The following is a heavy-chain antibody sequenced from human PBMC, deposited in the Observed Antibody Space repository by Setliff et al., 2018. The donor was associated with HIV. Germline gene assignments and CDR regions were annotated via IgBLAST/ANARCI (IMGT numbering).Heavy chain of an antibody. CDR2: INPNSGGT. CDR1: GYTFTAYY. J-gene: IGHJ4*02. D-gene: IGHD2-2*01. CDR3: AVMGYCGGNSCYRTEGFDY. V-gene: IGHV1-2*02. Sequence: ASVKVSCKASGYTFTAYYLHWVRQAPGQGLEWMGWINPNSGGTDYAQKFRGRVTMTRDTSISTAYMGLSRLTSDDTAVYYCAVMGYCGGNSCYRTEGFDYWGQGTLVTVSS.